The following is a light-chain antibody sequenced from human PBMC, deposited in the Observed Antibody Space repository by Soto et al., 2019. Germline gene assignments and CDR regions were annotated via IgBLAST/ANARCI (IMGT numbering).Light chain of an antibody. CDR3: QQYGTSPRT. CDR2: GAS. Sequence: EIVLTQSPGTLSLSPGERATLSCRASQSVSSSYLAWYQQKPGQAPRLLIYGASNRATGIPDRFSGSGFGTDFTLSISRVEPEDFAVYYCQQYGTSPRTFGLGTKVEIK. J-gene: IGKJ1*01. CDR1: QSVSSSY. V-gene: IGKV3-20*01.